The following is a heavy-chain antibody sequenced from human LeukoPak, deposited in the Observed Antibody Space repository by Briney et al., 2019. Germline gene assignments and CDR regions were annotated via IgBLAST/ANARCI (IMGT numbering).Heavy chain of an antibody. V-gene: IGHV3-15*01. Sequence: AGGSLRLSCAASGFTFSNAWMSWVRQAPGKGLGWVGRIKSKTDGGTTDYAAPVKGRFTISRDDSKNTLYLQMNSLKTEDTAVYYCTTDIILTGYYLFDYWGQGTLVTVSS. D-gene: IGHD3-9*01. CDR3: TTDIILTGYYLFDY. CDR2: IKSKTDGGTT. CDR1: GFTFSNAW. J-gene: IGHJ4*02.